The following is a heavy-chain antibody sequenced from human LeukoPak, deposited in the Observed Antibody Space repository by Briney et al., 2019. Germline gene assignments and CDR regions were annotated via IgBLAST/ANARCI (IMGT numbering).Heavy chain of an antibody. V-gene: IGHV1-18*01. D-gene: IGHD6-13*01. Sequence: ASVKVSCRASGYTFTSYGISWVRQAPGQGLEWMGWISAYNGNTNYAQKLQGRVTMTTDTSTSTAHMELRSLRSDDTAVYYCARFSPYSSSWYRFFDYWGQGTLVTVSS. J-gene: IGHJ4*02. CDR2: ISAYNGNT. CDR3: ARFSPYSSSWYRFFDY. CDR1: GYTFTSYG.